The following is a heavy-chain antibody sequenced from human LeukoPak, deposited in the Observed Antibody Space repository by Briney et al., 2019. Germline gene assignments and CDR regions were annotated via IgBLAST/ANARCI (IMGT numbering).Heavy chain of an antibody. D-gene: IGHD6-19*01. J-gene: IGHJ6*03. CDR3: AREIAVAAPSRYYYYYYYMDV. CDR2: IKQNGSEK. V-gene: IGHV3-7*01. CDR1: GFTFSSYW. Sequence: SGGPLRLSCAASGFTFSSYWMSWVRQAPGKGLEWVANIKQNGSEKYYVDSVKGRFTISRDNAKNSLYLQMNSLRAEDTAVYYCAREIAVAAPSRYYYYYYYMDVWGKGTTVTVSS.